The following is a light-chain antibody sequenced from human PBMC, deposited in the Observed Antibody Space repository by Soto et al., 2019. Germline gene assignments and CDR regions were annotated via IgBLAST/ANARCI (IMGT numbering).Light chain of an antibody. J-gene: IGLJ3*02. CDR2: DVS. Sequence: QSALTQPASVSGSPGQSITISCTGTSSDVGDYKFVSWYQQHPGKAPKLMIYDVSNRPSGVSNRFSGSKSGNTASLTISGLQDEDEDDYYCRSYTSSATRVFGGGTQLTVL. CDR1: SSDVGDYKF. V-gene: IGLV2-14*01. CDR3: RSYTSSATRV.